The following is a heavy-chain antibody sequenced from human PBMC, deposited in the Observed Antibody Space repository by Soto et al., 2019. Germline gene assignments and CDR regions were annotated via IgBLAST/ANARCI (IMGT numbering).Heavy chain of an antibody. CDR2: TYYRSQFFH. D-gene: IGHD1-7*01. CDR1: GDTVSSNSAA. Sequence: PSQTLSLTCVISGDTVSSNSAAWIWVRQSPSRGLEWLGRTYYRSQFFHDYGISVKSRININADTSKNQFSLQLNSVTPEDTAVYYCASNAWNFVTPRDCWGQGILVTVSS. J-gene: IGHJ4*02. V-gene: IGHV6-1*01. CDR3: ASNAWNFVTPRDC.